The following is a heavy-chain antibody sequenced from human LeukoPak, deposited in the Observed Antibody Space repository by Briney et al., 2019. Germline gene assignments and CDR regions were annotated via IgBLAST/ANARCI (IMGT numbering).Heavy chain of an antibody. D-gene: IGHD3-3*01. CDR2: ICSTISFI. V-gene: IGHV3-21*01. CDR1: GFSFTIYN. CDR3: ARDVIFGVVLKEDEVAAFDV. J-gene: IGHJ3*01. Sequence: PRGSLRLSCATPGFSFTIYNTSWVRHAPQAGLEWVSSICSTISFIYYTDSVKGRFSTSTDNAPNTLCLQIKSLRAEGTAVYYCARDVIFGVVLKEDEVAAFDVWGEGTMVTVSS.